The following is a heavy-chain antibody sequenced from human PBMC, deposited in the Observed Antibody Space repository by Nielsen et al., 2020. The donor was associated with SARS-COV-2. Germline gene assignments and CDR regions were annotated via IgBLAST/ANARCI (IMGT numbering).Heavy chain of an antibody. Sequence: GESLKISCVGSGFTLSNYWMSWVRQAPGKGLEWVANIRRDSGARFYVDSVKGRFTISRDNAKNSLYLQMNSLRAEDTAVYYCARDASRFDIVLVPPDYWGQGTLVTVSS. J-gene: IGHJ4*02. V-gene: IGHV3-7*03. CDR1: GFTLSNYW. CDR3: ARDASRFDIVLVPPDY. CDR2: IRRDSGAR. D-gene: IGHD2-2*01.